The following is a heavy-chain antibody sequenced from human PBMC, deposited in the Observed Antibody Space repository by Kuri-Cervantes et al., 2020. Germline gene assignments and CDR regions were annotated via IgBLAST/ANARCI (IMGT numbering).Heavy chain of an antibody. CDR3: ARAEYYDFFGGPGRANWFDP. J-gene: IGHJ5*02. D-gene: IGHD3-3*01. Sequence: SETLSLTCTVSGYSISSGYYWGWIRQPPGKGLEWIGSIYHSGSTYYNPSLKSRVTISVDTSKNQFSLKLSSVTAADTAVYYCARAEYYDFFGGPGRANWFDPWGQGTLVTVSS. CDR2: IYHSGST. V-gene: IGHV4-38-2*02. CDR1: GYSISSGYY.